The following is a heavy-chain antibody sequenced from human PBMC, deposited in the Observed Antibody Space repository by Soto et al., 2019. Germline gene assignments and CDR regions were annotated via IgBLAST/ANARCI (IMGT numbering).Heavy chain of an antibody. Sequence: QVQLVESGGGVVQPGRSLSLSCAASGFTFRNYVMHWVRQAPGKGLEWVAVISYDGSNKYYADSVKGRFTISRDNSKNTLYLQMNSLRIEDTAVYYCTKDRATHRNYWGQGTLVTVSS. J-gene: IGHJ4*02. CDR1: GFTFRNYV. CDR3: TKDRATHRNY. CDR2: ISYDGSNK. V-gene: IGHV3-30*18. D-gene: IGHD5-12*01.